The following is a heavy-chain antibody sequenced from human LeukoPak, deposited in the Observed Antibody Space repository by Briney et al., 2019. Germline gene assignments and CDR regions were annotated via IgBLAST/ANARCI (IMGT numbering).Heavy chain of an antibody. CDR1: GGSFSGYY. V-gene: IGHV4-34*01. J-gene: IGHJ4*02. D-gene: IGHD5-12*01. Sequence: SETLSLTCAVYGGSFSGYYWSWIRQPPGKGLEWIGEINHSGSTNYNPSLKSRVTISVDTSKNQFSLKLSSVTAADTAVYYCARGEYWSWLREPFDHWGQGTLVTVSS. CDR3: ARGEYWSWLREPFDH. CDR2: INHSGST.